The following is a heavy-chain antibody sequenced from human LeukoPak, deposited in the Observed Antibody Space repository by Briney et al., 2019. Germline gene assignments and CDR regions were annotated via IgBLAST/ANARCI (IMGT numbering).Heavy chain of an antibody. J-gene: IGHJ6*02. Sequence: SETLSLTCAVYGGVFSGFYWSWIRQPPGKGLEWIGEINHSGSTNYNPSLKSRVTISVDTSKNQFSLKLSSVTAADTAVYYCAGEARHYYYYGMDVWGQGTTVTVSS. D-gene: IGHD3-10*01. V-gene: IGHV4-34*01. CDR2: INHSGST. CDR1: GGVFSGFY. CDR3: AGEARHYYYYGMDV.